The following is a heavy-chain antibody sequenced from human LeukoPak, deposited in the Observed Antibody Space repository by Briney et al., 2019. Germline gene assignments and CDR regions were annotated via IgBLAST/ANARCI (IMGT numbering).Heavy chain of an antibody. CDR2: IYYSGST. J-gene: IGHJ6*03. CDR3: ARRVIRYCSSTSCSTHYYYYYMDV. D-gene: IGHD2-2*01. Sequence: SETLSLTCTVSGGSISSSSYYWGWIRQPPGKGLEWIGSIYYSGSTYYNPSLKSRVTISVDTSKNQFSLKLSSVTAADTAVYYCARRVIRYCSSTSCSTHYYYYYMDVWGKGTTVTVYS. V-gene: IGHV4-39*01. CDR1: GGSISSSSYY.